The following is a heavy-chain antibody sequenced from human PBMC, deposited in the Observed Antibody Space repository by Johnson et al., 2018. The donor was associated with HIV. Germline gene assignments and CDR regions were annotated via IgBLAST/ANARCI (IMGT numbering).Heavy chain of an antibody. D-gene: IGHD2-21*01. CDR2: ISWNSGSI. Sequence: EVQLVESGGGLVQPGWSLRLSCAASGFTFDDYAMHWVRQAPGKGLEWVSGISWNSGSIGYADSVKGRFTISRDNSKNTVLLQMNSLRVEDTAVYYCARGGHCGGDCAGAKQALDIWGQGTRVTVSS. CDR1: GFTFDDYA. CDR3: ARGGHCGGDCAGAKQALDI. V-gene: IGHV3-9*01. J-gene: IGHJ3*02.